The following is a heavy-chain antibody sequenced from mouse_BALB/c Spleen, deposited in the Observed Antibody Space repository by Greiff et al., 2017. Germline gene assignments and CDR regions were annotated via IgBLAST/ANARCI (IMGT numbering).Heavy chain of an antibody. D-gene: IGHD1-1*01. V-gene: IGHV14-3*02. J-gene: IGHJ4*01. CDR3: APPEYYGSRGAMDY. Sequence: EVQLQQSGAELVKPGASVKLSCTASGFNIKDTYMHWVKQRPEQGLEWIGRIDPANGNTKYDPKFQGKATITADTSSNTAYLQLSSLTSEDTAVYYCAPPEYYGSRGAMDYWGQGTSVTVSS. CDR1: GFNIKDTY. CDR2: IDPANGNT.